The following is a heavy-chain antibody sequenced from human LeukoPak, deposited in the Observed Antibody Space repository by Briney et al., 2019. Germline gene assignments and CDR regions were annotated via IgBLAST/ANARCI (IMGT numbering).Heavy chain of an antibody. Sequence: PGGSLRLSCAASGFTFRTFATDWVRQAPGKGLEWVAAIWFDGTEGPDKNYADSVRGRFLISRDDSKNTLFLQMNNLRAEDTAVYYCAKEAGSGWRYFDNWGQGTLVTVSS. V-gene: IGHV3-33*06. CDR1: GFTFRTFA. CDR3: AKEAGSGWRYFDN. CDR2: IWFDGTEGPDK. D-gene: IGHD6-19*01. J-gene: IGHJ4*02.